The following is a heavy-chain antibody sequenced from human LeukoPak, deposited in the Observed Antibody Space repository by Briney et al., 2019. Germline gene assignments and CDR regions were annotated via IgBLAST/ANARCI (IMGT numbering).Heavy chain of an antibody. Sequence: SETLSLTCTVSGGSISSGGYYWSWIRQHPGKGLEWIGYIYYSGSTYYNPSLKSRVTISVDTSKNQFSLKLSSVTAADTAVYYCASTAYYYDSSGYEYFQHWGQGTLVTVSS. CDR3: ASTAYYYDSSGYEYFQH. CDR2: IYYSGST. CDR1: GGSISSGGYY. D-gene: IGHD3-22*01. V-gene: IGHV4-31*03. J-gene: IGHJ1*01.